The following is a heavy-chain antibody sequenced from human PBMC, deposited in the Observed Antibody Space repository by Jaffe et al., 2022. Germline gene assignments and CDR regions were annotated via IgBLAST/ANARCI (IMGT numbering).Heavy chain of an antibody. CDR1: GYSVRSGYY. Sequence: QVQLQESGPGLVRPSETLSLTCAVSGYSVRSGYYWGWIRQTPGKGLEWIGSIYHSGNTYNNPSLKSRVTISVDTSRNQFSLRLSSVTAADTAVYYCARHNQFPLRSGWFLKWFDLWGQGTLVTVSS. D-gene: IGHD6-19*01. CDR3: ARHNQFPLRSGWFLKWFDL. V-gene: IGHV4-38-2*01. CDR2: IYHSGNT. J-gene: IGHJ5*02.